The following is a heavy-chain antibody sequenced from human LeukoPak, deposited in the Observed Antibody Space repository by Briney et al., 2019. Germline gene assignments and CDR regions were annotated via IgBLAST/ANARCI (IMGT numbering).Heavy chain of an antibody. CDR3: ARADWNDVRGD. Sequence: PGGSLRLSCAASGFTFSSYSMHWVRQAPGKGLEWVSSISSSSSYIYYADSVKGRFTISRDNAKNSLYLQMNSLRAEDTAVYYCARADWNDVRGDWGQGTLVTVSS. J-gene: IGHJ4*02. CDR2: ISSSSSYI. CDR1: GFTFSSYS. V-gene: IGHV3-21*01. D-gene: IGHD1-1*01.